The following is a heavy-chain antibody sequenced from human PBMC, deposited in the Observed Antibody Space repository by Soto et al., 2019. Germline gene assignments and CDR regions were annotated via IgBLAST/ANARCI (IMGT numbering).Heavy chain of an antibody. V-gene: IGHV3-33*01. Sequence: QVQLVESGGGVVQPGRSLRLSCAASGFTFSSYGMHWVRQAPGKGLEWVGVIWYDGSNKYYADSVKGRFTISRDNSKNTLYLQMNSLRAEDTAVYYCARDVTYYYDSSGYSAFDYWGQGTLVTVSS. CDR2: IWYDGSNK. CDR1: GFTFSSYG. D-gene: IGHD3-22*01. J-gene: IGHJ4*02. CDR3: ARDVTYYYDSSGYSAFDY.